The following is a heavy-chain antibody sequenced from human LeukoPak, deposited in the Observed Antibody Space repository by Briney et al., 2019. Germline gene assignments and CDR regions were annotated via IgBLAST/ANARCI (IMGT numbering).Heavy chain of an antibody. CDR2: IDPSDSYT. V-gene: IGHV5-10-1*01. D-gene: IGHD6-6*01. CDR1: GYSFTSYW. CDR3: ARRVSSSGWFDP. Sequence: GESLKISCKGSGYSFTSYWISWVRQLPGKGLEWMGRIDPSDSYTNYSPSFQGHVTISADKSISTAYLQWSSLKASDTAMYYCARRVSSSGWFDPWGQGTLVTVSS. J-gene: IGHJ5*02.